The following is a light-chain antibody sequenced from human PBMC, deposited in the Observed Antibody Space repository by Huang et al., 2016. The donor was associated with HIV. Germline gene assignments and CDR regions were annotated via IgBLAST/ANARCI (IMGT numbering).Light chain of an antibody. CDR1: QSISSW. CDR2: QAS. V-gene: IGKV1-5*03. J-gene: IGKJ1*01. Sequence: DIQMTQSPSTLSASVGDRVSITCRASQSISSWLAWYQQKPGKSPKLLIYQASSLQNWVPSRFSGSGSGTEFTITISSLQPDDFATYYCQQYDSYSRWTFGQGTKVEVK. CDR3: QQYDSYSRWT.